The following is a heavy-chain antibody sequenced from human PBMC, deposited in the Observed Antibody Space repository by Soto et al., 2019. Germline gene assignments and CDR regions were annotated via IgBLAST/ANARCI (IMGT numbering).Heavy chain of an antibody. CDR3: ARVRFWSGIDY. V-gene: IGHV4-30-4*01. D-gene: IGHD3-3*01. Sequence: SETLSLTCTVSGGSISSGDYYWSWIRQPPGKGLEWIGYIYYSGSTYYNPSLKSRVTISVDTSKNQFSLKLSSVTAADTAVYYCARVRFWSGIDYWGQATLVTVSS. CDR1: GGSISSGDYY. CDR2: IYYSGST. J-gene: IGHJ4*02.